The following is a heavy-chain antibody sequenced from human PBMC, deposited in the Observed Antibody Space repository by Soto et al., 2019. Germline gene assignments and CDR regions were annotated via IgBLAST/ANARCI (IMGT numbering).Heavy chain of an antibody. J-gene: IGHJ5*02. CDR3: VRDGTKTLRDWFDP. CDR2: IYATGTT. Sequence: PSEILFLTWTVCGAPISGFYWSCIRKSAGKGLEWIGRIYATGTTDYNPSLKSRVMMSVDTSKKQFSLKFRSVTAADTAVYYCVRDGTKTLRDWFDPWGQGISVTVS. D-gene: IGHD1-1*01. CDR1: GAPISGFY. V-gene: IGHV4-4*07.